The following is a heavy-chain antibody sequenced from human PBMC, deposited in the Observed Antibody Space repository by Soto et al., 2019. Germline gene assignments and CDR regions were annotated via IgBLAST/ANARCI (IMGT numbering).Heavy chain of an antibody. J-gene: IGHJ4*02. Sequence: PSETLSLTCTASGGSVTNTSYYWVWIRQSPGKGLEWIGSVYYRGRSYSKSSVKSRVTISVDTAKNQFSLNFDSVTASDTALYYCVSQRTTVLTQAYFDYWGPGALVTVSS. CDR1: GGSVTNTSYY. CDR3: VSQRTTVLTQAYFDY. D-gene: IGHD4-17*01. V-gene: IGHV4-39*01. CDR2: VYYRGRS.